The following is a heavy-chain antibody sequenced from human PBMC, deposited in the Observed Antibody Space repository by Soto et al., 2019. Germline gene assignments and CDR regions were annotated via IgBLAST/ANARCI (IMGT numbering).Heavy chain of an antibody. CDR2: LSFDGKKI. V-gene: IGHV3-30*04. CDR1: GFTFSIYA. Sequence: QVQLVESGGGVVQPGSSRRLSCTASGFTFSIYAMHWVPQAPGKGLEWVPILSFDGKKIDYAGSVRGRFTISRDNSQNTLYLQMDSLRTEDTAVYYCARRDFYCRGRNCFSGDYAMDVWGQGTTVTVSS. J-gene: IGHJ6*02. D-gene: IGHD2-15*01. CDR3: ARRDFYCRGRNCFSGDYAMDV.